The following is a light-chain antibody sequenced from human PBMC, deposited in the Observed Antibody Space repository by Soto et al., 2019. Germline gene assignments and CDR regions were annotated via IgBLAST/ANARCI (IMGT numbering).Light chain of an antibody. CDR2: GAS. J-gene: IGKJ1*01. CDR1: QSVSSN. CDR3: QQYNNWPRT. Sequence: EIVMTQSPATLSVSPGERATLSCRASQSVSSNLAWYQQKPGQAPRLLIYGASTRATGIPARFSGSASGTEFTLPVSSLQSEDFAVYYCQQYNNWPRTFGQGTKVDIK. V-gene: IGKV3-15*01.